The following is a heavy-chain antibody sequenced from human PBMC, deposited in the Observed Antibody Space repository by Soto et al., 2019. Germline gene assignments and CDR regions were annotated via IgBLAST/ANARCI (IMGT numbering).Heavy chain of an antibody. J-gene: IGHJ4*02. CDR3: VSFPRGYDSSGFDY. D-gene: IGHD3-22*01. CDR2: ISYDGSNK. Sequence: GGSLSLSCAASGFTFSSYGMHWVRQAPGKGLEWVAVISYDGSNKYYADSVKGRFTISRDNSKNTLYLQMNSLRAEDTAVYYCVSFPRGYDSSGFDYWGQGTLITVSS. V-gene: IGHV3-30*03. CDR1: GFTFSSYG.